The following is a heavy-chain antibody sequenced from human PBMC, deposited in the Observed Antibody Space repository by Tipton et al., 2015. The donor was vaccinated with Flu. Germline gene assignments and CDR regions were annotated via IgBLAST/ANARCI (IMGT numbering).Heavy chain of an antibody. V-gene: IGHV3-43*01. CDR2: ITRDGGYT. J-gene: IGHJ4*02. CDR1: GFTLHDYT. CDR3: AKERLQYFDD. Sequence: SLRLSCAASGFTLHDYTMHWVRQAPGKGLEWVSLITRDGGYTLYADSVKGRFTISRDTSKNSLFLQMNSLRTEDTALYYCAKERLQYFDDWGRGTLVSVSS. D-gene: IGHD5-24*01.